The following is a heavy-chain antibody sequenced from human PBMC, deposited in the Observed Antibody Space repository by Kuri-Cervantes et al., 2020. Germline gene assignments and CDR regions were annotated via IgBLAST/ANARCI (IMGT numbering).Heavy chain of an antibody. J-gene: IGHJ6*02. CDR1: GYSFTSYW. CDR2: IYPGDSDT. CDR3: ASATGGSYGLGYYYGMDV. D-gene: IGHD5-18*01. V-gene: IGHV5-51*01. Sequence: GESLKISCKGSGYSFTSYWIGWVRQMPGKGLEWMGIIYPGDSDTRYSPSFQGQVTISADKSISTAYLQWSSLKASDTAMYYCASATGGSYGLGYYYGMDVWGQGTTVTVSS.